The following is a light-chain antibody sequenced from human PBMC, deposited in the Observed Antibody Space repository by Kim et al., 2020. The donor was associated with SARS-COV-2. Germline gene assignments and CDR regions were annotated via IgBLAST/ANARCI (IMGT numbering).Light chain of an antibody. CDR3: QSWGTGVQWV. CDR1: DGHNTHA. CDR2: LSYNGHH. V-gene: IGLV4-69*01. J-gene: IGLJ3*02. Sequence: QLVLTQSPSASASLGASVKLTCTLSDGHNTHAIAWHQQQPEKGPRFLMKLSYNGHHIKGDGIPDRFSGSSSGTERYLTISSLQSEDEADYYCQSWGTGVQWVFGGGTQLTVL.